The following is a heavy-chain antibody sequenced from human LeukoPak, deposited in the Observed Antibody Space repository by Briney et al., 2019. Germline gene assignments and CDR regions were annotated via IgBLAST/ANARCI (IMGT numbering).Heavy chain of an antibody. CDR2: IIPILGEP. CDR3: ARKGGLGTYGIFDY. Sequence: SVKVSCKASGGTFSSYTIGWVGQAPGQGLEWMGRIIPILGEPDYAQKFQGRVTITADMSTSTAYMELSSLRSEDTAVYYCARKGGLGTYGIFDYWGQGTLVTVSS. CDR1: GGTFSSYT. V-gene: IGHV1-69*02. D-gene: IGHD3-10*01. J-gene: IGHJ4*02.